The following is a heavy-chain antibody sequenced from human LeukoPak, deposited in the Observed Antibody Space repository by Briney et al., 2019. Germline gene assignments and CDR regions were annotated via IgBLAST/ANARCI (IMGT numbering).Heavy chain of an antibody. CDR3: AKGKQDLLKALDD. D-gene: IGHD2-15*01. Sequence: GGSLRLSCAASGFTFSSYAMTWVRQAPGKGLEWVSVISGSGGSTYYADSVKGRFTISRDNSKNTLYLQMNSLRADDTAVYYCAKGKQDLLKALDDWGRGTLVTVSS. J-gene: IGHJ4*02. CDR2: ISGSGGST. CDR1: GFTFSSYA. V-gene: IGHV3-23*01.